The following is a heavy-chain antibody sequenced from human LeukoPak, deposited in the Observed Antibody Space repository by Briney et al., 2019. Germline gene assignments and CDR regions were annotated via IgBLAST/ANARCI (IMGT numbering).Heavy chain of an antibody. D-gene: IGHD5-18*01. V-gene: IGHV1-2*02. CDR1: GYTFTGYY. J-gene: IGHJ4*02. CDR3: ARGTVDTAMVMDY. CDR2: INPNSGGT. Sequence: ASVKVSCKASGYTFTGYYMHWVRQAPGQGLVCMGWINPNSGGTNYAQKFQGRVTMTRDTSISTAYMELSRLRSDDTAVYYCARGTVDTAMVMDYWGQGTLVTVSS.